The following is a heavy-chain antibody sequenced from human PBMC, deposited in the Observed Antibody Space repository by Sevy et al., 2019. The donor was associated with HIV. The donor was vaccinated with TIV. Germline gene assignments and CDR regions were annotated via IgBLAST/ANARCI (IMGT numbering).Heavy chain of an antibody. CDR1: GYSISSGYY. J-gene: IGHJ6*03. D-gene: IGHD6-13*01. Sequence: SETLSLTCAVSGYSISSGYYWGWIRQPPGKGLEWIGSIYHSGSTYYNPSLKSRVTISVDTSKNQFSLKLSSVTAADTAVYYCARKGFSSSWYGWVEYYYYYMDVWGKGTTVTVSS. V-gene: IGHV4-38-2*01. CDR3: ARKGFSSSWYGWVEYYYYYMDV. CDR2: IYHSGST.